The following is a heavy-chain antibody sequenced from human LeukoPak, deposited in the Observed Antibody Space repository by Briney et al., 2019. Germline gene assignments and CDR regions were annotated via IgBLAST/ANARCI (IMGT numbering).Heavy chain of an antibody. V-gene: IGHV3-49*04. CDR2: IASETYGGTA. CDR3: TRDQTPYY. J-gene: IGHJ4*02. CDR1: GFTFGDYA. Sequence: GGSLRLPCTASGFTFGDYAMTWVRQAPGKGLEWVGFIASETYGGTAEYAASVKGRFTISRDDSKSIAYLQMNSLKTEDTAVYYCTRDQTPYYWGQGTLVTVSS.